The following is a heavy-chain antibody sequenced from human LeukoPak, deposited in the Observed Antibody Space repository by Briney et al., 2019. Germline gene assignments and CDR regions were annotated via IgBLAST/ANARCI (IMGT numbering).Heavy chain of an antibody. Sequence: SETLSLTCAVYGGSFSGYYWSWIRQPPGKGLEWIGEINHSGSTNYNPSLKSRVTISVDTSKNQFSLKLSSVTAADTAVYYCARENWLLSYYFDYWGQGALVTVSS. CDR3: ARENWLLSYYFDY. D-gene: IGHD3-9*01. J-gene: IGHJ4*02. V-gene: IGHV4-34*01. CDR1: GGSFSGYY. CDR2: INHSGST.